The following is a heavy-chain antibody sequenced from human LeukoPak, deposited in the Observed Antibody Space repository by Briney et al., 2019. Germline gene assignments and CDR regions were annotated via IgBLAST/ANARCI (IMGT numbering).Heavy chain of an antibody. D-gene: IGHD3-3*01. CDR2: IFYSGSP. Sequence: KPSETLSLTCTVSGGSISSSSYYWGWIRQPPGKGLEWIGTIFYSGSPYYNPSLKSRLTISVDTSKNQFSLKLTSVTAADTAIYYCARVFWSSYYTDYWGQGTLVTVSS. CDR1: GGSISSSSYY. J-gene: IGHJ4*02. V-gene: IGHV4-39*01. CDR3: ARVFWSSYYTDY.